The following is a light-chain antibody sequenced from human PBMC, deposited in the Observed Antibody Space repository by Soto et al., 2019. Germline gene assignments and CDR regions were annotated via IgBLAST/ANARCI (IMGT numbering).Light chain of an antibody. Sequence: DILMTQSPSSVSASVGDRVTISCRASQDISNWLAWYQQKPGEAPKFLIYAASNLQSGVPSKFSVSGSGTDFTLTISSLQPEDFAVYYCQQARRFPITFGQGTRLEIK. J-gene: IGKJ5*01. CDR2: AAS. V-gene: IGKV1-12*01. CDR1: QDISNW. CDR3: QQARRFPIT.